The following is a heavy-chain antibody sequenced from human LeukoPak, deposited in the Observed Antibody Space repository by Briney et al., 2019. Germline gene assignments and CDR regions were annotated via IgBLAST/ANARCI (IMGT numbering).Heavy chain of an antibody. Sequence: GRSLRLSCAASGFSFSSYAMHWFRQAPDKGLEWMARKAYDASIIYYADSVRGRFTISRDNSKDTLYLQMNSLRAEDTAVYYCARAFTGYCNGGTCYSDNWGQGTLVTVSS. CDR2: KAYDASII. V-gene: IGHV3-30*04. CDR3: ARAFTGYCNGGTCYSDN. CDR1: GFSFSSYA. J-gene: IGHJ4*02. D-gene: IGHD2-15*01.